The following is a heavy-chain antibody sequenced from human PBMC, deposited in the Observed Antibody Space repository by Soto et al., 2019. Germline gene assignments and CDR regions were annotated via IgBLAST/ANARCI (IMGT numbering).Heavy chain of an antibody. Sequence: QVQLVESGGGVVQPGRSLRLSCSASGFSFSNNGMHWVRQAPGKGLEWVAVIWYDGSKKHYGDSVRGRFTISRDDSTNTVYLQMDILRVEDTAVYFCARDAGKGVAPDYWGQGTLVTVSS. D-gene: IGHD6-19*01. V-gene: IGHV3-33*01. CDR3: ARDAGKGVAPDY. J-gene: IGHJ4*02. CDR2: IWYDGSKK. CDR1: GFSFSNNG.